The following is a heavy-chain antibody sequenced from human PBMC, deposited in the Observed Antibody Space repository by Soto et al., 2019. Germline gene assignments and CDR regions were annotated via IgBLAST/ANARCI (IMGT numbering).Heavy chain of an antibody. CDR2: ISYDGSNK. V-gene: IGHV3-30*18. CDR1: GFTFSSYG. CDR3: AKEIGTPDYYDSSGYYMGSPVFDY. Sequence: GGSLRLSCAASGFTFSSYGMHWVRQAPGKGLEWVAVISYDGSNKYYADSVKGRFTISRDNSKNTLYLQMNSLRAEDTAVYYCAKEIGTPDYYDSSGYYMGSPVFDYWGQGTLVTVSS. D-gene: IGHD3-22*01. J-gene: IGHJ4*02.